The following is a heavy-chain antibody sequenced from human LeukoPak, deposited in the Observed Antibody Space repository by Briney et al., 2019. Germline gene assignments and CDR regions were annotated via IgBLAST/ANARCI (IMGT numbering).Heavy chain of an antibody. J-gene: IGHJ3*02. V-gene: IGHV5-51*01. CDR2: IYPGDSDT. D-gene: IGHD6-13*01. Sequence: GESLKISCKGSGYSFTSYWIGWVRQMPGKGLEWMGIIYPGDSDTRYSPSFQGQVTISADRSISTAYLQWSSLKASDTAMYYCARGGDGSSWYSAFDIWGQGTMVTVSS. CDR1: GYSFTSYW. CDR3: ARGGDGSSWYSAFDI.